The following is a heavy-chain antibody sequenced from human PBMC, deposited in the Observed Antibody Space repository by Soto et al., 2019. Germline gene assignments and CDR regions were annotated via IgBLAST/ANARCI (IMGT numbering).Heavy chain of an antibody. V-gene: IGHV3-49*04. D-gene: IGHD5-12*01. J-gene: IGHJ6*02. CDR1: GFIFRDYA. CDR3: ARANSGYDYWAKNFYHGMDV. Sequence: GWLRLSGTSCGFIFRDYAVSWVRQAPGKGLERVGFIGTKVSGGTTQYAASVKGRFTFSRDDSKSIAYLQMNSLKTEDTAVYYRARANSGYDYWAKNFYHGMDVWDLGTTVTLSS. CDR2: IGTKVSGGTT.